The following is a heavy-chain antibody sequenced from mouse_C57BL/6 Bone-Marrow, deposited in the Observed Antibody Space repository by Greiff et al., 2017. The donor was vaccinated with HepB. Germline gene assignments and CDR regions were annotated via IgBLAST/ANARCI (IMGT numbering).Heavy chain of an antibody. CDR3: ARSGFRDFDY. J-gene: IGHJ2*01. D-gene: IGHD3-1*01. CDR1: GYTFTSYG. V-gene: IGHV1-81*01. CDR2: IYPRSGNT. Sequence: VKVVESGAELARPGASVKLSCKASGYTFTSYGISWVKQRTGQGLEWIGEIYPRSGNTYYNEKFKGKATLTADKSSSTAYMELRSLTSEDSAVYFCARSGFRDFDYWGQGTTLTVSS.